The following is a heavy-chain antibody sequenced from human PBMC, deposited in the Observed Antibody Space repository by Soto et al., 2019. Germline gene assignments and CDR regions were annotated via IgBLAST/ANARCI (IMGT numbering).Heavy chain of an antibody. J-gene: IGHJ4*02. V-gene: IGHV3-48*02. Sequence: EVQLVQSGGGLVQPGGSLRLSCAASGFTFSSYSMNWVRQAPGKGLEWISYISTTSSSIYYADSVKGRFTISRDNAKNSLFLQMNSLRDEGTAVYYCARKGVAFDYWGQGALVTVSS. CDR3: ARKGVAFDY. CDR1: GFTFSSYS. D-gene: IGHD3-3*01. CDR2: ISTTSSSI.